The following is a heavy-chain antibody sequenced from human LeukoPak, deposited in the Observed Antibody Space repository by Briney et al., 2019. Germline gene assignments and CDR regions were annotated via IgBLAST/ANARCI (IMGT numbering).Heavy chain of an antibody. Sequence: PGRSLRLSCAACGYTFSRYDMHWVSEARGKGLEGGADISYDGSNKYYADSVKGRFNIYRDNYKNTLYLHMNSLRADDTPVHYCARVSPSGPRFVIDVWRQGTTLTVSS. J-gene: IGHJ6*02. CDR2: ISYDGSNK. V-gene: IGHV3-30-3*01. CDR3: ARVSPSGPRFVIDV. D-gene: IGHD3-10*01. CDR1: GYTFSRYD.